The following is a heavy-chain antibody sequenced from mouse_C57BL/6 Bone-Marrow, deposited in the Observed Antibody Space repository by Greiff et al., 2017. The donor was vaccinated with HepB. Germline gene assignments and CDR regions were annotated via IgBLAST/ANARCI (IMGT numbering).Heavy chain of an antibody. CDR1: GFNIKNTY. Sequence: EVKLQESVAELVRPGASVKLSCTASGFNIKNTYMHWVKQRPEQGLEWIGRIDPANGNTKYAPKFQGKATITADTSSNTAYLQLSSLTSEDTAIYYCARSDGSSYGDYFDYWGQGTTLTVSS. CDR3: ARSDGSSYGDYFDY. CDR2: IDPANGNT. V-gene: IGHV14-3*01. D-gene: IGHD1-1*01. J-gene: IGHJ2*01.